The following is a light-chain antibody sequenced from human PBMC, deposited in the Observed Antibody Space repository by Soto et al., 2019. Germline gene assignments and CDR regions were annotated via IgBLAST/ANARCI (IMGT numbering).Light chain of an antibody. V-gene: IGKV1-33*01. CDR1: QDISNY. CDR2: DAS. CDR3: QQYDTLQFT. Sequence: DIQMTQSPSSLYASVGDRVTITCQASQDISNYLSWYQQKPGKAPKLLIYDASTLETGVPSRFSGSGSGTDFTFTISSLQPEDIATYYCQQYDTLQFTFGPGTKVDVK. J-gene: IGKJ3*01.